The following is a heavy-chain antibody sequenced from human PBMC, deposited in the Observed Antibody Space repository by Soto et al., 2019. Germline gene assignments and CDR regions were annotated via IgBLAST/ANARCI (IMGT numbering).Heavy chain of an antibody. CDR3: ARDFGRVTIAFHY. CDR2: IWYDGSNK. Sequence: QVQLVESGGGVVQPGRSLRLSCAASGFTFSSYGMHWVRQAPGKGLEWVAVIWYDGSNKYYADSVKGRFTISRDNSKNTLYLQMNSLRAEDTAVYYCARDFGRVTIAFHYWGQGTLVTVSS. J-gene: IGHJ4*02. D-gene: IGHD4-4*01. CDR1: GFTFSSYG. V-gene: IGHV3-33*01.